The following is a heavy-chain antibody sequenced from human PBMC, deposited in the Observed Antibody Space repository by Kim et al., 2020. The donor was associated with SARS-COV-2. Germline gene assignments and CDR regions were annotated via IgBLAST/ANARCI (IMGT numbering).Heavy chain of an antibody. J-gene: IGHJ4*02. CDR1: GFTFTGHA. V-gene: IGHV3-23*01. CDR3: LKGGWGWIWDY. CDR2: IDGSDGTT. D-gene: IGHD2-21*01. Sequence: GGSLRLSCTTSGFTFTGHAMSWVRQAPGKGLEWVSSIDGSDGTTYYVDSVKGRFSISRDDSKDTLYLHTSALRADDTATYYCLKGGWGWIWDYWGQGTLVTVSS.